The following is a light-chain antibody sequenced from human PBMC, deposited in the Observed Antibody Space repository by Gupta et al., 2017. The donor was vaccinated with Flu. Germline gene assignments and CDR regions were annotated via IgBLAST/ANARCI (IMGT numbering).Light chain of an antibody. J-gene: IGKJ1*01. CDR2: WAS. CDR3: QQEVNSPWT. V-gene: IGKV4-1*01. Sequence: DIVMTQSPDSLAVSLGERATINCKSSRSVLYTSNNKNYLAWLQQRPGQPPKVIIYWASTRESGVPDRFSGSGSGTDFTLTSSGLQAEDVAVYYCQQEVNSPWTFGQGTKVEIK. CDR1: RSVLYTSNNKNY.